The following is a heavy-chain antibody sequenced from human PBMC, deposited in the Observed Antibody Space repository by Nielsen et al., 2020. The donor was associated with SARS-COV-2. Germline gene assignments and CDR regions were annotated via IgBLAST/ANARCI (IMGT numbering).Heavy chain of an antibody. CDR2: IYYSGST. V-gene: IGHV4-61*01. CDR1: GGSVSSGSYY. CDR3: ARDPYGYFDY. J-gene: IGHJ4*02. Sequence: SETLSLTCTVSGGSVSSGSYYWSWIRQPPGKGLEWIGYIYYSGSTNYNPSLKSRVTISVDTSKNQFSLKLSSVTAADTAVYYCARDPYGYFDYWGQGTLVTVSS. D-gene: IGHD3-16*01.